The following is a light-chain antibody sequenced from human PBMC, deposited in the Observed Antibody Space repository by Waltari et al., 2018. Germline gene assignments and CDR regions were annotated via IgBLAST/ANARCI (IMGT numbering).Light chain of an antibody. CDR3: LVWHSTSDHHGV. CDR1: HIGMKS. CDR2: YDS. Sequence: SYVVTPSPSVSVAPGETARIPCGGAHIGMKSVHWYQQRPGQAPVLVISYDSDRPSGIPGRFSGSNSGNTATLTISWVEAEDEADYYCLVWHSTSDHHGVFGGGTKLTVL. V-gene: IGLV3-21*04. J-gene: IGLJ2*01.